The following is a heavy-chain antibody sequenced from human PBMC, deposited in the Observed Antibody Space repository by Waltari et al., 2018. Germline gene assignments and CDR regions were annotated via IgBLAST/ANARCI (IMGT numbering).Heavy chain of an antibody. Sequence: QLQLQESGPGLVKPSETLSLTCTVSGGSISSSSYYWGWIRQPPGKGLEWIGSIYYSGSTYYNPSLKSRVTISVDTFKNQFSLKLSSVTAADTAVYYCARDGIAAAGTDYWGQGTLVTVSS. CDR3: ARDGIAAAGTDY. CDR2: IYYSGST. J-gene: IGHJ4*02. CDR1: GGSISSSSYY. D-gene: IGHD6-13*01. V-gene: IGHV4-39*01.